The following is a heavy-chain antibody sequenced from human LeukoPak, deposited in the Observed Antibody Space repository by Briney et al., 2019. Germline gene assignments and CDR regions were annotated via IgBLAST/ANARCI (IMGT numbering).Heavy chain of an antibody. D-gene: IGHD5-18*01. CDR3: ARNPYSFALDY. J-gene: IGHJ4*02. CDR1: GFTFSSYW. V-gene: IGHV3-74*01. CDR2: ITGDGSTT. Sequence: HPGGSLRLSCAASGFTFSSYWMHWVRQAPGKGLVWVSRITGDGSTTNYADSVKGRFTISRDNAKNTLYLQMNSLRAEDTAVYYCARNPYSFALDYWGQGTLVTVSS.